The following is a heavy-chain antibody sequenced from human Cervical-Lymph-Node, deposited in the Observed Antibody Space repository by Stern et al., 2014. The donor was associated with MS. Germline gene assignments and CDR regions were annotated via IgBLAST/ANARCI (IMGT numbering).Heavy chain of an antibody. V-gene: IGHV1-3*01. Sequence: VQLVESGAEAQKPGASVQDSCKASGYTYPSYAMHWVRHAPGQRLEWMGWINAGNGNTKYSQKFQGRVTITRDTSASTAYMELSSLRSEDTAVYYCARGLVEFDYWGQGTLVTVSS. CDR1: GYTYPSYA. CDR3: ARGLVEFDY. D-gene: IGHD2-8*02. CDR2: INAGNGNT. J-gene: IGHJ4*02.